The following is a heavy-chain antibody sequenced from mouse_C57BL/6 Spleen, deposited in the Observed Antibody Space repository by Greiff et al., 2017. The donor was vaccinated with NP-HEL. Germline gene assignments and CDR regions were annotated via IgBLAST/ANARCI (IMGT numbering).Heavy chain of an antibody. J-gene: IGHJ1*03. CDR3: ARRAVVASRYFDV. Sequence: EVQLQQSGPVLVKPGASVTMSCKASGYTFTDYYMNWVKQSHGKSLEWIGVINPYNGGTSYNQKFKGKATLTVDKSSSTAYMELNSLTSEDSACYYCARRAVVASRYFDVWGTGTTVTVSS. CDR1: GYTFTDYY. V-gene: IGHV1-19*01. CDR2: INPYNGGT. D-gene: IGHD1-1*01.